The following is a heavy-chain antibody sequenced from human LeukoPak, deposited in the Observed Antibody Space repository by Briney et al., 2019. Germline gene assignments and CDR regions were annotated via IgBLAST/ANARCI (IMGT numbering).Heavy chain of an antibody. CDR3: ARDSTFYCSGGSCYKPFDY. V-gene: IGHV4-59*01. CDR1: GGSISSYY. CDR2: IYYSGST. D-gene: IGHD2-15*01. Sequence: SETLSLTCTVSGGSISSYYWSWIRQPPGKGLEWIGYIYYSGSTNYNPSLKSRVTISVDTSKNQFSLKLSSVTAADTAVYYCARDSTFYCSGGSCYKPFDYWGQGTLVTVSS. J-gene: IGHJ4*02.